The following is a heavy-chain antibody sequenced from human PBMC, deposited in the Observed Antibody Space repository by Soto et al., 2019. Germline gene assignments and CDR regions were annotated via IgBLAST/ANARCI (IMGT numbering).Heavy chain of an antibody. CDR1: GDSVSSNSAA. CDR2: TYYRSKWYN. D-gene: IGHD5-12*01. V-gene: IGHV6-1*01. CDR3: ARVPNPFRLKIGYEDRYLH. J-gene: IGHJ4*03. Sequence: SQTLSLTCAISGDSVSSNSAAWNWIRQSPSRGLEWLGRTYYRSKWYNDYAVSVKSRITINPDTSKNQFSLQLNSVTPEDTAVYYCARVPNPFRLKIGYEDRYLHWGHRRLVTV.